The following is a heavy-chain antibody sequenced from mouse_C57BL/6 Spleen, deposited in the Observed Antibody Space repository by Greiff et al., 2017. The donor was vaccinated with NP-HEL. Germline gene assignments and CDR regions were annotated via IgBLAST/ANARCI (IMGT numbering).Heavy chain of an antibody. J-gene: IGHJ2*01. V-gene: IGHV1-61*01. CDR3: ARMRDGYSLDY. CDR2: IYPSDSET. CDR1: GYTFTSYW. D-gene: IGHD2-3*01. Sequence: QVQLQQSGAELVRPGSSVKLSCKASGYTFTSYWMDWVKQRPGQGLEWIGNIYPSDSETHYNQKFKDKATLTVDKSSSTAYMQLSSLTSEDSAVYYCARMRDGYSLDYWGQGTTLTVSS.